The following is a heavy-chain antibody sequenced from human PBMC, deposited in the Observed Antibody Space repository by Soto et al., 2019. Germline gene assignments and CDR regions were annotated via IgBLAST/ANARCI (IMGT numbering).Heavy chain of an antibody. CDR2: IRSKAYGGTT. Sequence: GGSLRLSCTASGFTFGDYAMSWVRQAPGKGLEWVGFIRSKAYGGTTEYAASVKGRFTISRDDSKSIAYLQMNSLKTEDTAVYYCTRFTGIPYLDYWGQGTLVTVSS. V-gene: IGHV3-49*04. J-gene: IGHJ4*02. CDR1: GFTFGDYA. D-gene: IGHD2-8*02. CDR3: TRFTGIPYLDY.